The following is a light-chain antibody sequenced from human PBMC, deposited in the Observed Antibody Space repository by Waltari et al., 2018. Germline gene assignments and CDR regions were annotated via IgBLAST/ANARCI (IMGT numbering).Light chain of an antibody. V-gene: IGKV1-6*01. CDR1: QDIRSD. CDR3: LQDYNYPYT. Sequence: AIQMTQSPSSLSASVGDRVTITCRASQDIRSDLGWYQQKQGKAPKLLIYAASTLQSGVPSRFSGSGSGTDFTLTISSLQPEDFATYYCLQDYNYPYTFGQGTKLEIK. J-gene: IGKJ2*01. CDR2: AAS.